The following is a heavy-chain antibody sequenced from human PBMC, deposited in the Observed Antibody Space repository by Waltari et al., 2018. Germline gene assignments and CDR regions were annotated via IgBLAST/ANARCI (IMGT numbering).Heavy chain of an antibody. D-gene: IGHD3-16*01. V-gene: IGHV3-48*01. J-gene: IGHJ4*02. CDR2: ISGDGNTI. CDR3: ARVWGRGYLDY. CDR1: GFNFHNYN. Sequence: VRLVESGGDLVRPGESLGLSCATPGFNFHNYNMNWVRQAPGKGLEWLSYISGDGNTIYYADSVKGRFTVSRDNARDSVYLQVNSLRADDTALYFCARVWGRGYLDYWGQGTLVTVSS.